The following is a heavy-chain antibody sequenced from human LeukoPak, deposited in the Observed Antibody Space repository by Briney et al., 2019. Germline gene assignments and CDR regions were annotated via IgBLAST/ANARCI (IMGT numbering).Heavy chain of an antibody. D-gene: IGHD6-19*01. CDR3: ARDRPTGYSSGWYWFDY. J-gene: IGHJ4*02. Sequence: GASVKVSCTASGYTFTSYGISWVRQAPGQGLEWMGWISAYNGNTNYAQKLQGRVTMTTDTSTSTAYMELRSLRSDDTAVYYCARDRPTGYSSGWYWFDYWGQGTLVTVSS. CDR2: ISAYNGNT. V-gene: IGHV1-18*01. CDR1: GYTFTSYG.